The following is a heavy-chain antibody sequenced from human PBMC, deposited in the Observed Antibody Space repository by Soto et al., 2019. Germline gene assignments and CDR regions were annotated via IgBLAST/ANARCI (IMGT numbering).Heavy chain of an antibody. D-gene: IGHD2-8*02. CDR2: ILVGGST. J-gene: IGHJ3*02. CDR1: GFTCSSYD. Sequence: GGSLRLSCAASGFTCSSYDMSWVRQAPGKGLEWVSTILVGGSTHYPDSVKGRFTISRDNSKNTVFLQMNGLTAGDTAVYYCAKATATGGGAFDICGQGTMVTVSS. CDR3: AKATATGGGAFDI. V-gene: IGHV3-23*01.